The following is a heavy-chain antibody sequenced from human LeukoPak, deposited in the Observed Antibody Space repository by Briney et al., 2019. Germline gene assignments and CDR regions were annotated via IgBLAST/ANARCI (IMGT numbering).Heavy chain of an antibody. V-gene: IGHV4-59*01. J-gene: IGHJ4*02. CDR1: GGSITSYH. CDR2: IYYSVST. CDR3: ARGGSGTYYHY. Sequence: PSETLSLTCTVSGGSITSYHYSWIRQPPGKGLEWIGYIYYSVSTNYNPSLKSRVTISVDTSKNQFSLKLSSVTAADTAVYYCARGGSGTYYHYWGQGTLVTVSS. D-gene: IGHD1-26*01.